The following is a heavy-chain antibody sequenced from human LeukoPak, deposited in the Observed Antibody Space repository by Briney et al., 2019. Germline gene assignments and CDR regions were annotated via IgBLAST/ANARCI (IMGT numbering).Heavy chain of an antibody. CDR3: ATSLPGYYGSGSYYGLGDY. V-gene: IGHV3-48*01. D-gene: IGHD3-10*01. CDR1: GFTFSTYS. CDR2: INSGSTTI. Sequence: GGSLRLSCAASGFTFSTYSMNWVRQAPGKGLEWVSYINSGSTTIYYADSVKGRFTISRDNAKNSLYLQMNSLRAEDTAVYYCATSLPGYYGSGSYYGLGDYWGQGTLVTVTS. J-gene: IGHJ4*02.